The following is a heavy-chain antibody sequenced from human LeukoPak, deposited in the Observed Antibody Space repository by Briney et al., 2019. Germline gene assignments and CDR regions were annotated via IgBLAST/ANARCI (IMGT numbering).Heavy chain of an antibody. CDR2: IYYSGST. V-gene: IGHV4-31*03. Sequence: SSETLSLTCTVSGGSISSGGYYWSWIRQHPGKGLEWIGYIYYSGSTYYNPSLKSRVTISVDTSKNQFSLKLSSVTAADTAVYYCARARLRFLERGPRWHYYGMDVWGQGTTVTVSS. J-gene: IGHJ6*02. CDR1: GGSISSGGYY. D-gene: IGHD3-3*01. CDR3: ARARLRFLERGPRWHYYGMDV.